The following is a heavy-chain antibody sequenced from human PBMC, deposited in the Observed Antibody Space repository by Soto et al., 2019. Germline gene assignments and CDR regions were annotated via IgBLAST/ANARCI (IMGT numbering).Heavy chain of an antibody. CDR2: IIPILGIA. J-gene: IGHJ4*02. V-gene: IGHV1-69*02. D-gene: IGHD5-12*01. CDR1: GGTFSSYT. CDR3: ARGYSGYDSPTGY. Sequence: ASVKVSCKASGGTFSSYTISWVRQAPGQGLEWMGRIIPILGIANYAQKFQGRVTITADKSTSTAYMELSSLRSEDTAVYYCARGYSGYDSPTGYWGQGTLVTVSS.